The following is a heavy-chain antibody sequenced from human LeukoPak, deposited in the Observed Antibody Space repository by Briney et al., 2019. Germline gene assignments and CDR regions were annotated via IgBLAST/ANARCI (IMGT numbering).Heavy chain of an antibody. CDR3: ARGTPSSSGWLYYGMDV. D-gene: IGHD6-19*01. V-gene: IGHV3-30-3*01. J-gene: IGHJ6*02. CDR1: GYTFTNYY. CDR2: ISYDGSNK. Sequence: SCKASGYTFTNYYMHWVRQAPGKGLEWVAVISYDGSNKYYADSVKGRFTISRDNSKNTLYLQMNSLRAEDTAVYYCARGTPSSSGWLYYGMDVWGQGTTVTVSS.